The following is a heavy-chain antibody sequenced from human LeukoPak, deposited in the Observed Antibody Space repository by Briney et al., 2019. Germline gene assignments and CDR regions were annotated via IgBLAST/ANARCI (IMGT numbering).Heavy chain of an antibody. CDR2: INWNGGST. CDR1: GFIFDDYG. V-gene: IGHV3-20*04. D-gene: IGHD4-17*01. Sequence: GGSLRLSCAASGFIFDDYGMSWVRQAPGKGLEWVSGINWNGGSTGYADSVKGRFTISRDNAKNSLYLQMNSLRAEDTALYYCARNGDYMSFYYYMDVWGKGTTVTVSS. CDR3: ARNGDYMSFYYYMDV. J-gene: IGHJ6*03.